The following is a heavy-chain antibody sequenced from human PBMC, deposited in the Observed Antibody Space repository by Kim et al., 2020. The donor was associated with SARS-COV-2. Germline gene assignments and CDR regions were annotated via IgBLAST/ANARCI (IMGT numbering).Heavy chain of an antibody. CDR3: VKGTHHILVMTGPPMGS. CDR1: GLTFSSYA. V-gene: IGHV3-30*18. D-gene: IGHD3-9*01. Sequence: GGSLRLSCAASGLTFSSYAMHWVRQAPGKGLEWVAVISHDGRKRYHAESVKGRFTISRDNSQGTLFLDMHSLRPEDTAVYHCVKGTHHILVMTGPPMGSWGQGTLVTVSS. CDR2: ISHDGRKR. J-gene: IGHJ4*02.